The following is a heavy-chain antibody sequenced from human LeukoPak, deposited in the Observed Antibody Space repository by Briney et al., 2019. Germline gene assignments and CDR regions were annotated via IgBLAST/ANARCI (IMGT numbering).Heavy chain of an antibody. V-gene: IGHV4-31*03. CDR2: IFYTGST. CDR3: ARGYQLGSYLWFDP. Sequence: SETLSLTCTVSGGSISSDGYYWNWIRQHPGKGLEWIGYIFYTGSTDYNSSLKSRVNISLDTSKNQFSLKLSSVTAADTAVYYCARGYQLGSYLWFDPWGQGTLVTVSS. D-gene: IGHD2-2*01. J-gene: IGHJ5*02. CDR1: GGSISSDGYY.